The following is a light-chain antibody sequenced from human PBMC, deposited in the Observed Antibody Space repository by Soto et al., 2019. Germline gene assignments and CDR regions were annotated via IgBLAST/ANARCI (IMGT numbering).Light chain of an antibody. Sequence: EIVMTQAPATLSVSPVERSTLSFMASQNVSSNLAWYQQKPGQAPRLLIHDASSRATGISDRFTGSGSGTDFTLTITTLEPEDFAVYYCQQYGSSPRTFGLGTKVDIK. CDR2: DAS. CDR3: QQYGSSPRT. J-gene: IGKJ1*01. CDR1: QNVSSN. V-gene: IGKV3-20*01.